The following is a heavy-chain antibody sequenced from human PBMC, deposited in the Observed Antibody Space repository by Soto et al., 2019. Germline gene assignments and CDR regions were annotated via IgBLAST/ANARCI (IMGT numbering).Heavy chain of an antibody. V-gene: IGHV3-53*04. CDR1: GFTVSSNY. J-gene: IGHJ4*02. CDR3: ARGAQPYSSSWTSFDY. Sequence: TGGSLRLSCAASGFTVSSNYMSWVRQAPGKGLEWVSVIYSGGSTYYADSVKGRFTISRHNSKNTLYLQMNSLRAEDTAVYYCARGAQPYSSSWTSFDYWGQGTLVTVSS. CDR2: IYSGGST. D-gene: IGHD6-13*01.